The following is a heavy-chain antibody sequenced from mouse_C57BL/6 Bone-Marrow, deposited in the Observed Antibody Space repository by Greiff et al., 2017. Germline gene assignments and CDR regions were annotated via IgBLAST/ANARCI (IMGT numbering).Heavy chain of an antibody. J-gene: IGHJ3*01. V-gene: IGHV5-6*01. Sequence: EVQLQESGGDLVKPGGSLKLSCAASGFTFSSYGMSWVRQTPDKRLEWVATISSGGSYTYYPDSVKVRFTLSRDNAKNTLYLQMSSLKSEDTAMYYCALSAWFAYWGQGTLVTVSA. CDR2: ISSGGSYT. CDR1: GFTFSSYG. CDR3: ALSAWFAY.